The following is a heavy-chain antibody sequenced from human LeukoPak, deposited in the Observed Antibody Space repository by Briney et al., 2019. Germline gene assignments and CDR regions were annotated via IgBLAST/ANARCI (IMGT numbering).Heavy chain of an antibody. V-gene: IGHV4-39*01. D-gene: IGHD2-2*01. Sequence: PSETLSLTCTVSGGSISSYYWGWIRQPPGKGLERIGSIYYSGSTYYNPSLKSRVTISVDTSKNQFSLKLSSVTAADTAVYYCARQPTSIYCSSTSCYFDYWGQGTLVTVSS. CDR3: ARQPTSIYCSSTSCYFDY. J-gene: IGHJ4*02. CDR1: GGSISSYY. CDR2: IYYSGST.